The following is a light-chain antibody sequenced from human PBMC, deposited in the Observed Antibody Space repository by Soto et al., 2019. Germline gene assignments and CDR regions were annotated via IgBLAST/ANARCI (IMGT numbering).Light chain of an antibody. CDR3: NSYVGSNNYV. J-gene: IGLJ1*01. Sequence: QSMLTQPPSSSVSPGQSVTISCIGTASDIGRYNYVSWYQHHPGKAPKLIIYEVTKRPSGVPDRFSGSKSGNTASLTVSGLQADDEADHYCNSYVGSNNYVFGTGTKVTVL. CDR1: ASDIGRYNY. V-gene: IGLV2-8*01. CDR2: EVT.